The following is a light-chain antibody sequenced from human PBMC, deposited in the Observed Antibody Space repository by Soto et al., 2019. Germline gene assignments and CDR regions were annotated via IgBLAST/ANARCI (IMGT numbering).Light chain of an antibody. CDR3: HQRSNWPRT. V-gene: IGKV3-11*01. J-gene: IGKJ1*01. CDR2: DAS. Sequence: EIVLTQSPATLSLSPGERATLSCRASQSVSSFLAWYQQNPGQAPRLLIYDASNRATGIPARFSGSGSGTDFTLTISSLEPEDFAVYYCHQRSNWPRTFGQGTKV. CDR1: QSVSSF.